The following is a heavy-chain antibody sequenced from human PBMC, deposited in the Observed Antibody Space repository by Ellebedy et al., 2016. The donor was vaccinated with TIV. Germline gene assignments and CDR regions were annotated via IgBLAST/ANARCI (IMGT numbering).Heavy chain of an antibody. CDR3: ARGVGRVET. D-gene: IGHD4-23*01. CDR1: GFTFSSYW. CDR2: INSDGSST. V-gene: IGHV3-74*01. J-gene: IGHJ4*02. Sequence: GESLKIPXAASGFTFSSYWMHWVRQAPGKGLVWVSRINSDGSSTSYADSVKGRFTISRDNAKNTLYLQMNSLRAEDTAVYYCARGVGRVETWGQGTLVTVSS.